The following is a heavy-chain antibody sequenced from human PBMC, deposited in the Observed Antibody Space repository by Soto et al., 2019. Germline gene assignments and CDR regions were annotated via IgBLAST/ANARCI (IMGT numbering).Heavy chain of an antibody. CDR1: GFTFSSYA. V-gene: IGHV3-30-3*01. D-gene: IGHD3-16*01. CDR2: ISYDGNNK. Sequence: GGSLRLSCAASGFTFSSYAMHWVRQAPGKGLEWVAVISYDGNNKYYADSVKGRFTISRDNSKNTLYLQMNSLRAEDTAVYYCARGGGPNAFDIWGQGTMVTVSS. CDR3: ARGGGPNAFDI. J-gene: IGHJ3*02.